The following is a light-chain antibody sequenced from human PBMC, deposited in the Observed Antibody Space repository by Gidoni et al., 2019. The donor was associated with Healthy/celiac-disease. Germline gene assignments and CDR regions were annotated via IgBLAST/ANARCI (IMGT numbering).Light chain of an antibody. V-gene: IGKV3-15*01. Sequence: EIVMTQSPATLSGSPGERATLCCRASQRVSSNLAWYQQKPGQAPRLLIYGASTRATGIPARFSGSGSGTEFTLTISSLQSEDFAVYYCQQYNNWPFTFGPGTKVDIK. CDR1: QRVSSN. J-gene: IGKJ3*01. CDR3: QQYNNWPFT. CDR2: GAS.